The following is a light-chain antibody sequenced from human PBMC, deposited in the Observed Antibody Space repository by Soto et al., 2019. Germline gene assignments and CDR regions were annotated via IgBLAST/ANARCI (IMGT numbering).Light chain of an antibody. J-gene: IGKJ5*01. CDR2: GAS. V-gene: IGKV3D-20*02. CDR1: QSVSSNY. CDR3: QHRSVWPVS. Sequence: EIVLAQSPGTLSFSPGERATLSCRASQSVSSNYLAWYQHKPGQAPRLLIYGASTRATGIPASFIGNGSGTEFTLTASSLQPEDFAVYYCQHRSVWPVSFGQGTRLEI.